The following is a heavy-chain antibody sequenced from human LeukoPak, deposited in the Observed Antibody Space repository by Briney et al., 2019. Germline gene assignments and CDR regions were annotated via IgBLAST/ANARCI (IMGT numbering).Heavy chain of an antibody. CDR1: GYTLTELS. CDR3: ARGGCGDSAAPFDD. CDR2: FDPEDGET. J-gene: IGHJ4*02. D-gene: IGHD2-21*02. V-gene: IGHV1-24*01. Sequence: GASVKVSCKVSGYTLTELSMHWVRQAPGKGLEWMGGFDPEDGETIYAQKFQGRVTMTTDTSTSTVYMELSSLRSEDTAVYYCARGGCGDSAAPFDDWGQGTLVPVSS.